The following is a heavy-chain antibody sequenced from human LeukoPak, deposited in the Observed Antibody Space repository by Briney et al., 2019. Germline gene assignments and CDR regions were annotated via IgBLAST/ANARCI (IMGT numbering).Heavy chain of an antibody. J-gene: IGHJ4*02. D-gene: IGHD6-13*01. CDR1: GYTFTSYG. CDR2: ISAYNGNT. Sequence: GESLKISCKASGYTFTSYGISWVRQAPGQGLEWMGWISAYNGNTNYAQKLQGRVTMTTDTSTSTAYMELRSLRSDDTAVYYCARDRAFSSSWYEWGQGTLVTVSS. V-gene: IGHV1-18*01. CDR3: ARDRAFSSSWYE.